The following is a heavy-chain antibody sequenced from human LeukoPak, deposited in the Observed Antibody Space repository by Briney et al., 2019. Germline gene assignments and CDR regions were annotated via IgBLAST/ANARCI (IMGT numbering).Heavy chain of an antibody. D-gene: IGHD3-3*01. V-gene: IGHV4-59*08. CDR1: GGSFSGYY. J-gene: IGHJ3*02. Sequence: PSETLSLTCAVYGGSFSGYYWSWIRQPPGKGLEWIGYIYYSGSTNYNPSLKSRVTISVDTSKNQFSLKLSSVTAADTAVYYCARRRGYYDFWSGYYPNDAFDIWGQGTMVTVSS. CDR2: IYYSGST. CDR3: ARRRGYYDFWSGYYPNDAFDI.